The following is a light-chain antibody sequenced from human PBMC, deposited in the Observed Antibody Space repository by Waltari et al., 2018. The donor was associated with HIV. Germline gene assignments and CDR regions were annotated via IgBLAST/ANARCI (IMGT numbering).Light chain of an antibody. CDR1: RSNIGNND. CDR2: RNN. V-gene: IGLV1-47*01. J-gene: IGLJ3*02. Sequence: SVLTQPPSASGTPGQRVTISCSGSRSNIGNNDVYWFQHLPGTAPKLLIYRNNQRPSGVPDRFTGSKSGTSASLAISGLRSEDEADYYCDAWDNSLSGRVFGGGTKLTVL. CDR3: DAWDNSLSGRV.